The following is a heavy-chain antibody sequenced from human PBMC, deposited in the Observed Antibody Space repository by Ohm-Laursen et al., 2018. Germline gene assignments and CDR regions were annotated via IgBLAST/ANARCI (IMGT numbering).Heavy chain of an antibody. V-gene: IGHV4-34*01. CDR1: SGSFGPYY. CDR3: ARGRRITMVQGQNWFDP. D-gene: IGHD3-10*01. CDR2: INHRGNT. Sequence: GTLSLTCALYSGSFGPYYWSWIRQPPGKGLEWIGEINHRGNTNYSPSLKSRVTMSVDTSRNHFSLELTSVTAADTAVYYCARGRRITMVQGQNWFDPWGQGTLVTVSS. J-gene: IGHJ5*02.